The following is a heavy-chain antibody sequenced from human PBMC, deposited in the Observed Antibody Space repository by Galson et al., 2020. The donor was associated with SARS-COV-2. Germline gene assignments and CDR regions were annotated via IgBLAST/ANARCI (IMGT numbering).Heavy chain of an antibody. Sequence: GGSLRLSCAASGFTFSSYAMSWVRQAPGKGLEWVSAISGSGGSTCYADSVKGRFTISRDNSKNTLYLQMNSLRAEDTAVYYCAKDHSGIAVAGRVYWGQGTLVTVSS. V-gene: IGHV3-23*01. CDR3: AKDHSGIAVAGRVY. CDR1: GFTFSSYA. J-gene: IGHJ4*02. CDR2: ISGSGGST. D-gene: IGHD6-19*01.